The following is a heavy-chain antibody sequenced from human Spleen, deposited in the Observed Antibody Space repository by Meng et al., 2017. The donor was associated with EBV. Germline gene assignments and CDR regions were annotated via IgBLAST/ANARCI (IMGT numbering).Heavy chain of an antibody. CDR2: IYWDDDK. J-gene: IGHJ4*02. V-gene: IGHV2-5*02. D-gene: IGHD6-19*01. CDR3: AHRPPYNSGWAHFDY. Sequence: QITLKESGPTLVKPTQTLTLTCTFSGFSLTTYGVGVGWIRQPPGKALEWLALIYWDDDKRYRPSLRSRLTIAKDTSKNQVLLTMTNVDPVDTATYYCAHRPPYNSGWAHFDYWGQGTLVTVSS. CDR1: GFSLTTYGVG.